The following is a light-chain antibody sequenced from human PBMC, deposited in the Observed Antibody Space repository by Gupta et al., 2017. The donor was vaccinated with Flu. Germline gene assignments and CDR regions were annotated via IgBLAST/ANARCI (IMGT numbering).Light chain of an antibody. CDR3: LLSYGGPRV. CDR2: DTS. Sequence: QAVVTQEPSLTVSPGGTVTLTFASSTGPVIWSHYPYWFQQKPGQAPRTMIYDTSKKQSSIPARFSGSLLGGKAALTLSGAQPEDEADYYCLLSYGGPRVFGRGTKLTVL. V-gene: IGLV7-46*01. J-gene: IGLJ3*02. CDR1: TGPVIWSHY.